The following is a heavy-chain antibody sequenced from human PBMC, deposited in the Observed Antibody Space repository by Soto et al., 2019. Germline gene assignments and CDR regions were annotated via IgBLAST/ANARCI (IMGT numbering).Heavy chain of an antibody. CDR3: ARAFCLNGVCYRIPGTIDV. CDR1: GFSFSSSA. V-gene: IGHV3-30*04. Sequence: QVQLVESGGGVVQPGGSLRLSCSASGFSFSSSAMHWVRQAPGKGLEWVAALSFDGTIKYYTDSVKARFTVSRDNSNNTLILQMNSLMAEDTALYYCARAFCLNGVCYRIPGTIDVWGQGTTVSVSS. D-gene: IGHD2-8*01. J-gene: IGHJ6*02. CDR2: LSFDGTIK.